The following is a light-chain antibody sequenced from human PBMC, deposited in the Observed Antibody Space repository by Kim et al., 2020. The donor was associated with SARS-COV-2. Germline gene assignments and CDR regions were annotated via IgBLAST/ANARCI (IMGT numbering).Light chain of an antibody. CDR1: SLRSYD. Sequence: VALGQTVRITCQGDSLRSYDATWYQQMPGQAPILVIYGKNNRPSGIPDRFSGSSSGNTASLTITGTQAGDEADYYCNSRDSNDNVVFGGGTQLTVL. J-gene: IGLJ2*01. CDR2: GKN. V-gene: IGLV3-19*01. CDR3: NSRDSNDNVV.